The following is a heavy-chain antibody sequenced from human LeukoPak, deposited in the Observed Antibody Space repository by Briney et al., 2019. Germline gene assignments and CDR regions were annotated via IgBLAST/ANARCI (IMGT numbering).Heavy chain of an antibody. J-gene: IGHJ6*03. CDR2: INPNSGGT. D-gene: IGHD7-27*01. CDR3: ARAQEGRYYYYMDV. CDR1: GYTFTGYY. Sequence: ASVKVSCTAPGYTFTGYYMHWVRQAPGQGLEWMGWINPNSGGTNYAQKFQGRVTMTRDTSISTAYMELSRLRSDDTAVYYCARAQEGRYYYYMDVWGKGTTVTVSS. V-gene: IGHV1-2*02.